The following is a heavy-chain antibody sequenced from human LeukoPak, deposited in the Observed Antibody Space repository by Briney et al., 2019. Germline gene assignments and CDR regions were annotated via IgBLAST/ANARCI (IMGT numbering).Heavy chain of an antibody. CDR2: IYYSGSP. CDR3: ARVYRDDFWSGYSTHFDS. CDR1: GGAISYYY. V-gene: IGHV4-59*01. Sequence: SETLSLTCIVSGGAISYYYWSWIRQPPGKGLGWIGYIYYSGSPNYNPSLKSRATISVDTSKNQFSLKLTSVTAADTAVYSCARVYRDDFWSGYSTHFDSWGQGTLVTVSS. D-gene: IGHD3-3*01. J-gene: IGHJ4*02.